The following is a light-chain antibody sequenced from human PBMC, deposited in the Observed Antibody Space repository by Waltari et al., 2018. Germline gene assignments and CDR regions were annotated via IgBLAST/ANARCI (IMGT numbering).Light chain of an antibody. V-gene: IGKV3-20*01. CDR2: GAS. Sequence: EIVLTQSPGTLSLSPGERATLSCRASQSVSSNYLAWYQQKPGQAPRLFIYGASSRGTGIPDRFSSSGSGTDFTLTISRLEPEDFAVYYCQQYGRSSYTFGQGTKLEIK. J-gene: IGKJ2*01. CDR1: QSVSSNY. CDR3: QQYGRSSYT.